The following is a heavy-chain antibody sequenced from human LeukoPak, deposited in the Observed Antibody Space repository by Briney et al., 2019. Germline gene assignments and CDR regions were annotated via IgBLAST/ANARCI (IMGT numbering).Heavy chain of an antibody. CDR2: IYTSGST. CDR3: ARVRENWKSYYFDY. J-gene: IGHJ4*02. V-gene: IGHV4-4*09. Sequence: SETLSLTCTVSGGSISRYYWSWIRQPPGKGLEWIGYIYTSGSTNYNPSLKSRVTISVDTSKNQFSLKLSSVTAADTAVYYCARVRENWKSYYFDYWGQGTLVTVSS. D-gene: IGHD1-1*01. CDR1: GGSISRYY.